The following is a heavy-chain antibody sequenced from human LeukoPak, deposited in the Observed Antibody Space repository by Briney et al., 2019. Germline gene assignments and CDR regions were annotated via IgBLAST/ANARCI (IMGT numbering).Heavy chain of an antibody. CDR3: ATEKDLLLDS. D-gene: IGHD1-26*01. CDR1: GYSLSELS. V-gene: IGHV1-24*01. Sequence: ASVKVSCKVSGYSLSELSTHWVRQAPGQGLEWMGGFDPGDDETIYAQKFQGRVTMTEDTSTDTAYLELSSLRSEDSAVYFCATEKDLLLDSWGQGTPVTVSS. CDR2: FDPGDDET. J-gene: IGHJ5*01.